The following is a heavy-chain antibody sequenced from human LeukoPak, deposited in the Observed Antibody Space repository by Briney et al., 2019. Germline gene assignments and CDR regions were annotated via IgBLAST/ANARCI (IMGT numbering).Heavy chain of an antibody. CDR2: IYYSGST. CDR3: ARDGRVSSSLPIGYYYYYMDV. D-gene: IGHD6-13*01. J-gene: IGHJ6*03. V-gene: IGHV4-59*01. Sequence: PSETLSLTCTVSGCSISSYYWSWIRQPPGKGLEWIGYIYYSGSTNYNPSLKSRVTISVATSKNQFSLKLSSVTAADTAVYYCARDGRVSSSLPIGYYYYYMDVWGKGTTVTVSS. CDR1: GCSISSYY.